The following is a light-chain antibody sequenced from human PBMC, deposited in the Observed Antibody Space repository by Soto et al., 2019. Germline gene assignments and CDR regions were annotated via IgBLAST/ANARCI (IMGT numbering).Light chain of an antibody. J-gene: IGLJ3*02. CDR3: RSYASSNTPKV. CDR2: EVS. Sequence: QSALTQPASVSGSPGQSITISCIGTSSDVGYYNYVSWYQQHPGKAPKLMIYEVSNRTSGVSSRFSGSKSGNTASRTISGLQAEDEADYYCRSYASSNTPKVFGRGTKLTVL. V-gene: IGLV2-14*01. CDR1: SSDVGYYNY.